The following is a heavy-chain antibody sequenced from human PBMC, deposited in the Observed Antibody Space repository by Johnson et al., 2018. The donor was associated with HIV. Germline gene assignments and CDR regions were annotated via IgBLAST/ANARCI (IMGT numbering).Heavy chain of an antibody. J-gene: IGHJ3*02. CDR2: IYRGGNT. D-gene: IGHD3-10*01. CDR1: GFTVSSNY. V-gene: IGHV3-53*01. CDR3: ASDNGGTKDAFDM. Sequence: GLIQPGGSLRLSCAGSGFTVSSNYMSWVRQAPGKGLEWVSVIYRGGNTYYADSVKGRFTISRDNSKNTLYLQMNSLRAEDTASDYCASDNGGTKDAFDMWGQGTMVTVSS.